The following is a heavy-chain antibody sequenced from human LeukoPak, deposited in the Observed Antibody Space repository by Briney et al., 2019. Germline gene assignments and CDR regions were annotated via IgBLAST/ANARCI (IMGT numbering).Heavy chain of an antibody. V-gene: IGHV1-18*01. Sequence: ASVKVSCKASGYTFTSYGISWVRQAPGQGLEWMGCISPYNGNTNYAPKLQGRVTMTTDTATSTAYMELTSLTSDDTAVYYCARDRQCGYWGQGTLVTVSS. D-gene: IGHD2-21*01. CDR2: ISPYNGNT. J-gene: IGHJ4*02. CDR1: GYTFTSYG. CDR3: ARDRQCGY.